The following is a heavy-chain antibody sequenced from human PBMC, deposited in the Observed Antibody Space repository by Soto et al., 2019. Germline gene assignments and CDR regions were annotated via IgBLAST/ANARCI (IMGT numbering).Heavy chain of an antibody. CDR2: IYHSGST. CDR3: ARVLWSKTDPYFDY. D-gene: IGHD5-18*01. Sequence: PSETLSLTCAVSGGSISSGGYSWSWIRQPPGKGLEWIGYIYHSGSTYYNPSLKSRVTISVDRSKNQFSLKLSSVTAADTAVYYCARVLWSKTDPYFDYWGQGTLVTVSS. V-gene: IGHV4-30-2*01. J-gene: IGHJ4*02. CDR1: GGSISSGGYS.